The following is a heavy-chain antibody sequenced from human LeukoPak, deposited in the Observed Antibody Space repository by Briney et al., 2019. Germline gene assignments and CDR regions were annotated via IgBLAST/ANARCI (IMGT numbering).Heavy chain of an antibody. CDR3: ASSWPIYYDFWSGYLSYYGMDV. CDR1: GYTFTSYA. D-gene: IGHD3-3*01. CDR2: INAGNGNT. V-gene: IGHV1-3*01. Sequence: ASVKVSCKASGYTFTSYAMHWVRQAPGQRLEWMGWINAGNGNTKYSQKFQGRVTITRDTSASTAYMELSSLRSEDTAVYYCASSWPIYYDFWSGYLSYYGMDVWGQGTTVTVSS. J-gene: IGHJ6*02.